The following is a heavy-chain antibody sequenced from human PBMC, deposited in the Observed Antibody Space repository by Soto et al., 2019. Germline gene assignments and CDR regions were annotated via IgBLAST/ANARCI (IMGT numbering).Heavy chain of an antibody. CDR2: TYYRSKWYN. D-gene: IGHD4-17*01. J-gene: IGHJ5*02. V-gene: IGHV6-1*01. CDR3: ARGTDYGGNREGWFYP. CDR1: GDSVSSNSAA. Sequence: SQTLSLTCAISGDSVSSNSAAWNWIRQSPSRGLEWLGRTYYRSKWYNDYAVSVKSRITINPDTSKNQFSLQLNSVTPEDTAVYYCARGTDYGGNREGWFYPWGQGTLVTVSS.